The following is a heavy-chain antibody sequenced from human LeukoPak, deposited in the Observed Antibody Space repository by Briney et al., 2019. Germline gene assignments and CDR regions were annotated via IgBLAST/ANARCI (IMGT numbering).Heavy chain of an antibody. V-gene: IGHV4-34*01. Sequence: SQTLCLTRAVYGGSFRGYYWSWIREPPGKGLEWIGEINDSGSTNYNPSLKSRVTISVDTSKNQFSLKLNSVTAADTAVYYCARALIERVYYYGSGSLDYFDYWGQATLVTVSS. CDR1: GGSFRGYY. J-gene: IGHJ4*02. CDR3: ARALIERVYYYGSGSLDYFDY. D-gene: IGHD3-10*01. CDR2: INDSGST.